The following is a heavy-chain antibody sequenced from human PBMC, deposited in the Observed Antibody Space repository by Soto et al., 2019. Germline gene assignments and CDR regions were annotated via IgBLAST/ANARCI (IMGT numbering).Heavy chain of an antibody. CDR3: VVGPRLPQAFDI. V-gene: IGHV3-33*01. J-gene: IGHJ3*02. Sequence: QVQLVESGGGVVQPGRSLRLSCAASGFTFSHYGMHWVRQAPGKGLEWVAVIWYDGSNKNYADSVKGRFTISRDSSKNTLYQQMNSLRADDTAVYYCVVGPRLPQAFDIWGQGTMVTVSS. CDR2: IWYDGSNK. D-gene: IGHD3-16*01. CDR1: GFTFSHYG.